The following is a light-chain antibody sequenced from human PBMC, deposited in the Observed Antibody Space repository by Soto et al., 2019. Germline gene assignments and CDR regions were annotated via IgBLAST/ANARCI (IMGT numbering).Light chain of an antibody. V-gene: IGKV1D-12*01. CDR1: QDINSC. CDR3: QQANSFPLT. Sequence: DIQVTQSPSSVSASVGDRVTITCRASQDINSCLAWYQQKPGRDPKLLIYTTSNLQSGVPSRCSGSGSWTDFTLTINSLQPEDFATYYCQQANSFPLTFGGGTKVEIK. J-gene: IGKJ4*01. CDR2: TTS.